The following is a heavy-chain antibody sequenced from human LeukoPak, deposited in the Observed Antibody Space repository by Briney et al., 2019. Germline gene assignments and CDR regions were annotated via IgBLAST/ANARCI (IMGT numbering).Heavy chain of an antibody. J-gene: IGHJ6*03. V-gene: IGHV4-59*01. Sequence: PSETLSLTCTVSGGSISSYYWSWIRQPPGKGLEWIGYIYYSGSTNYNPSLKSRVTISVDTSKNQFSLKLSSVTAADTAVYYCARLPGYSGYDFSYYYYYMDVWGKGTTVTISS. CDR1: GGSISSYY. D-gene: IGHD5-12*01. CDR3: ARLPGYSGYDFSYYYYYMDV. CDR2: IYYSGST.